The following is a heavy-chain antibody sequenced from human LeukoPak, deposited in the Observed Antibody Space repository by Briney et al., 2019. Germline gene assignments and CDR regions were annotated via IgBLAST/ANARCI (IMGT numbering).Heavy chain of an antibody. Sequence: PGASVKVSCKASGYTFTGYYMHWVRQAPGQGLEWMGWINPNSGGTNYAQKFQGWVTMTRDTSISTAYMELSRLRSDDTAVYYCARSGYSSYYYGMDVWGQGITVTVSS. V-gene: IGHV1-2*04. CDR2: INPNSGGT. CDR1: GYTFTGYY. D-gene: IGHD6-19*01. J-gene: IGHJ6*02. CDR3: ARSGYSSYYYGMDV.